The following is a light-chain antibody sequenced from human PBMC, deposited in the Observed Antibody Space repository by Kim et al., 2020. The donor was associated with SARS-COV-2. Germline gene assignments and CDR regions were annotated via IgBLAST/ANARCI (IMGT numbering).Light chain of an antibody. Sequence: ASVGDRVPIICRASQSISSWLAWYQQKPGNAPKLLIYDASSLESEVPSRFSGSGSGTEFTLTISSLQPDDFATYYCQQYNSYWYTFGQGTKLEI. CDR1: QSISSW. J-gene: IGKJ2*01. CDR3: QQYNSYWYT. V-gene: IGKV1-5*02. CDR2: DAS.